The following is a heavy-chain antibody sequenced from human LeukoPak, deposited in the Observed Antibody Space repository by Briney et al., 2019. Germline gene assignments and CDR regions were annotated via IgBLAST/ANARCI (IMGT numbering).Heavy chain of an antibody. CDR1: GGSVSNYY. D-gene: IGHD2-15*01. V-gene: IGHV4-59*08. J-gene: IGHJ4*02. CDR3: ARHSVVAPLGDFDS. CDR2: IYYTGST. Sequence: SETLSLTYTVSGGSVSNYYWSWIRQPPGKGLEWIGYIYYTGSTNYYPSLKSRVTILLDTSKNQFSLRLSSVTAADTAVYYCARHSVVAPLGDFDSWGQGTLVTVSS.